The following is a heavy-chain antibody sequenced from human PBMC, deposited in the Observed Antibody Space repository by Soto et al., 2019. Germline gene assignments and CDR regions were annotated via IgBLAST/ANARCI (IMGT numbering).Heavy chain of an antibody. CDR3: ARDRYGGYCSGGSCYIGAFDI. CDR2: ISYDGSNK. Sequence: SLRLSCAASAFTFSSYAMHWVRQAPGKGLEWVAVISYDGSNKYYADSVKVRFTISRDNSKHTLYLQMNSLRAEDTAVYYCARDRYGGYCSGGSCYIGAFDIWGQGTMVTVSS. D-gene: IGHD2-15*01. J-gene: IGHJ3*02. CDR1: AFTFSSYA. V-gene: IGHV3-30-3*01.